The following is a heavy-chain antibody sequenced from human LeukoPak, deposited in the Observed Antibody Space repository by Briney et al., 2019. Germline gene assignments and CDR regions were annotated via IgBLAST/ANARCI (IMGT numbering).Heavy chain of an antibody. Sequence: GGSLRLSCAASGFTFSTYGMHWVRQAPGKGLEWVAFIRNDGTSKYYADSAKGRFTVSRDNSKNTVYLQMNSLRPDDTAVYYCAKRISGAYYSLPDFWGQGTLVTVSS. CDR1: GFTFSTYG. V-gene: IGHV3-30*02. CDR2: IRNDGTSK. CDR3: AKRISGAYYSLPDF. J-gene: IGHJ4*02. D-gene: IGHD1-26*01.